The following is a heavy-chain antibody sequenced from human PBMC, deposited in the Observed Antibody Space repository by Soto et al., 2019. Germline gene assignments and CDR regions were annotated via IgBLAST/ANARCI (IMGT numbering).Heavy chain of an antibody. CDR3: ATLPPRIVVVVLPIPS. J-gene: IGHJ4*02. CDR2: IYYSGST. Sequence: PSETLSLTCTVSGGSISSGGYYWSRIRQHPGKGLEWIGYIYYSGSTYYNPSLKSRVTISVDTSKNQFSLNLKSVTAADTAVYYCATLPPRIVVVVLPIPSWGQGTLVTVSS. V-gene: IGHV4-31*03. CDR1: GGSISSGGYY. D-gene: IGHD2-15*01.